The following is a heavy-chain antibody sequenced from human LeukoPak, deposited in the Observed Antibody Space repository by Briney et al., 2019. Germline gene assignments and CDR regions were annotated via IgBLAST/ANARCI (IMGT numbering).Heavy chain of an antibody. J-gene: IGHJ3*02. D-gene: IGHD6-13*01. V-gene: IGHV3-66*01. CDR1: GFTFSSYA. CDR3: AREGAAAGGFSDALDI. Sequence: GGSLRLSCAASGFTFSSYAMSWVRQAPGKGLEWVSVIYSGGSTYYADSVKGRSTISRDNSKNTLYLQMNSLRAEDTAVYYCAREGAAAGGFSDALDIWGQGTMVTVSS. CDR2: IYSGGST.